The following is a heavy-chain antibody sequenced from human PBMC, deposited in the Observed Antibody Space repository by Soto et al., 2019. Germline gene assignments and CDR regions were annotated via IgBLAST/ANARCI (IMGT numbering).Heavy chain of an antibody. CDR3: ARDPGHDGNEYYTFES. D-gene: IGHD3-3*01. J-gene: IGHJ4*02. CDR1: GFTLSSYA. Sequence: QVQLVESGGGVVQPGRSLRLSCAASGFTLSSYAMHWVRQAPGKGLEWVAVISCAGTSTYYADSVRGRFTISRDNSKDSVYLQLTSLRTEDTAVYQCARDPGHDGNEYYTFESWGQGTLVTVSS. CDR2: ISCAGTST. V-gene: IGHV3-30-3*01.